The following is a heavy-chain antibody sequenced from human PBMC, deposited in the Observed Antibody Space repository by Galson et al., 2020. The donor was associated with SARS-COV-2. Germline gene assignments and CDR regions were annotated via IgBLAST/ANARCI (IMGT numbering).Heavy chain of an antibody. J-gene: IGHJ6*03. CDR2: ISYDGSNK. V-gene: IGHV3-30*18. D-gene: IGHD3-9*01. Sequence: GGSLRLSCAASGFTFSSYGMHWVRQAPGKGLEWVAVISYDGSNKYYADSVKGRFTISRDNSKNTLYLQMNSLRAEDTAVYYCAKDYQYYDILTGYYSRVGDNYYYYYMDVWGKGTTVTVSS. CDR3: AKDYQYYDILTGYYSRVGDNYYYYYMDV. CDR1: GFTFSSYG.